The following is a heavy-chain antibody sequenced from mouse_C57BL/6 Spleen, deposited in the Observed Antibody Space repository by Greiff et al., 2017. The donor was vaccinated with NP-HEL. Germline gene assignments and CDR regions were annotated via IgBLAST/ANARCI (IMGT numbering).Heavy chain of an antibody. V-gene: IGHV5-17*01. CDR1: GFTFSDYG. Sequence: DVQLVESGGGLVKPGASLKLSCAASGFTFSDYGMHWVRQAPEQGLEWVAYISSGSSTIYYTDTVKGRFTMTRDNAKNTLFLQLTSLRSEDTAMYYWAMGKNFDDWGQGTTRTVSS. CDR3: AMGKNFDD. J-gene: IGHJ2*01. CDR2: ISSGSSTI.